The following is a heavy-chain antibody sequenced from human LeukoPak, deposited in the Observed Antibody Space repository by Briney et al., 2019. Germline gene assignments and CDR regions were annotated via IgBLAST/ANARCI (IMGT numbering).Heavy chain of an antibody. CDR1: GFTFSSYS. D-gene: IGHD6-13*01. CDR2: ISSSSSYI. CDR3: ARDEYSSCCTFDY. V-gene: IGHV3-21*01. J-gene: IGHJ4*02. Sequence: GGSLRLSCAASGFTFSSYSMNWVRQAPGKGLEWVSSISSSSSYIYYADSVKGRFTISRDNAKNSLYLQMNSLRAEDTAVYYCARDEYSSCCTFDYWGQGTLVTVSS.